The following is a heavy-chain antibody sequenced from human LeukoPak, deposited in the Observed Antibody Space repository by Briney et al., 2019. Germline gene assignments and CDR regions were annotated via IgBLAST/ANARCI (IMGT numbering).Heavy chain of an antibody. J-gene: IGHJ4*02. CDR2: ISSSGSTI. CDR3: ARVSSDNYYESSGYYSYYFDY. CDR1: GFTFSDYY. V-gene: IGHV3-11*01. Sequence: GGSLRLSCAASGFTFSDYYMSWIRQAPGKGLEWVSYISSSGSTIYYADSVKGRFTISRDNAKNSLYLQMNSLRAEDTAVYYCARVSSDNYYESSGYYSYYFDYWGQGTLVTVSS. D-gene: IGHD3-22*01.